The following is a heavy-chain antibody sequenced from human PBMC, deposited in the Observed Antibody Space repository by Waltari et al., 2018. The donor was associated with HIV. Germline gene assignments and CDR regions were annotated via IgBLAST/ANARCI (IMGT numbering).Heavy chain of an antibody. CDR3: ARGGFYGSGSKVN. J-gene: IGHJ4*02. CDR2: IKQDGSEK. Sequence: EVQLVESGGGLVQPGGSLILPCAASGFTFSSYWMSWVRQAPGKGLEWVANIKQDGSEKYYVDSVNGRFTISRDNAENSLYLQMNSLRAEDTAVYYCARGGFYGSGSKVNWGQGTLVTVSS. V-gene: IGHV3-7*04. D-gene: IGHD3-10*01. CDR1: GFTFSSYW.